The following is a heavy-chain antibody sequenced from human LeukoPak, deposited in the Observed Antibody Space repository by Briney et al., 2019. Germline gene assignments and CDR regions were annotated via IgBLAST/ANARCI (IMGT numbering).Heavy chain of an antibody. J-gene: IGHJ4*02. D-gene: IGHD6-13*01. CDR1: GFTFSSYA. Sequence: PGGSLRLSCAASGFTFSSYAMHWVRQAPGKGLEWVAVISYDGSNKYYADSVKGRFTISRDNSKNTLYLQMNSLRAEDTAVYYCASLAAAGPFDCWGQGTLVTVSS. CDR2: ISYDGSNK. V-gene: IGHV3-30-3*01. CDR3: ASLAAAGPFDC.